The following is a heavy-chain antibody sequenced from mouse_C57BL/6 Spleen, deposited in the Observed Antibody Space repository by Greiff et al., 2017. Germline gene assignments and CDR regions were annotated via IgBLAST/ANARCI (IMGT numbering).Heavy chain of an antibody. CDR3: ARHEDRGIYYDYDVWAMDY. V-gene: IGHV1-62-2*01. D-gene: IGHD2-4*01. CDR1: GYTFTEYT. J-gene: IGHJ4*01. CDR2: FYPGSGSI. Sequence: QVQLQQSGAELVKPGASVKLSCKASGYTFTEYTIHWVKQRSGQGLEWIGWFYPGSGSIKYNEKFKDKATLTADKSSSTVYMELSRLTSEDSAVYFCARHEDRGIYYDYDVWAMDYWGQGTSVTVSS.